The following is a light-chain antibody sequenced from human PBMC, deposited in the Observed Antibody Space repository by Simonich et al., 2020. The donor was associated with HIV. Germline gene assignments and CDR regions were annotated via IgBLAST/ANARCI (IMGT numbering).Light chain of an antibody. CDR2: CAS. CDR3: QQYYSSPFT. V-gene: IGKV4-1*01. J-gene: IGKJ3*01. Sequence: DIVMTQSPDSLAVSLGERATINSKSSQSVLYSSNNKNYVAWYQQKPGQTPKLLIYCASTRESGVPDRFSGSGSGPDFTLTISSLKAEDVAVYYCQQYYSSPFTFGPGTKVDIK. CDR1: QSVLYSSNNKNY.